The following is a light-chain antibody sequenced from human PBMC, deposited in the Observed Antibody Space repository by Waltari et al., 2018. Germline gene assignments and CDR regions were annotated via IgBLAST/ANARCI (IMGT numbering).Light chain of an antibody. CDR1: SSAVGDYNY. Sequence: QSALTQPASVSGSPGQSITISCTGTSSAVGDYNYVSWYQQHPGKAPKLLIYDVSNRPSWVSNRFSGSKSGNTASLTISGLQAEDEADYYCSSYIGSSTLELFGGGTSLTVL. V-gene: IGLV2-14*03. J-gene: IGLJ2*01. CDR3: SSYIGSSTLEL. CDR2: DVS.